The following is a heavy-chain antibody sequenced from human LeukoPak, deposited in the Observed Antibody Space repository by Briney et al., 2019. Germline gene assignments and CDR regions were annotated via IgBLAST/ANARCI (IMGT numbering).Heavy chain of an antibody. CDR2: ISAYNGNT. CDR3: AREGAFEGGWYTYYYYGMDV. D-gene: IGHD6-19*01. Sequence: GASVKVSCKASGYTFTSYGISWVRQAPGQGLEWMGWISAYNGNTKYAQKVQGRVTMTTDTSTSTAYMELRSLRSDDTAVYYCAREGAFEGGWYTYYYYGMDVWGQGTTVTVSS. V-gene: IGHV1-18*01. J-gene: IGHJ6*02. CDR1: GYTFTSYG.